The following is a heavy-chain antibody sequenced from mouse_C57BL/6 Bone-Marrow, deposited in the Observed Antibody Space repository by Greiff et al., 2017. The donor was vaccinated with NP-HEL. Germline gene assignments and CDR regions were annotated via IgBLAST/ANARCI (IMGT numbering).Heavy chain of an antibody. CDR1: GYTFTSYG. Sequence: QVQLQQSGAELARPGASVKLSCKASGYTFTSYGISWVKQRTGQGLEWIGEIYPRSGNTYYNEKFKGKATLTADKSSSTAYMELRSLTSEDSAVYFCARPYYGSSYPYYAMDYWGPGTSVTVSS. J-gene: IGHJ4*01. CDR2: IYPRSGNT. V-gene: IGHV1-81*01. CDR3: ARPYYGSSYPYYAMDY. D-gene: IGHD1-1*01.